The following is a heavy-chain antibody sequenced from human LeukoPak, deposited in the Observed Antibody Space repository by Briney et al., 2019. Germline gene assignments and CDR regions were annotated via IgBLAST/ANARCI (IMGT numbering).Heavy chain of an antibody. CDR3: ARQSGELRTYFDY. CDR1: GGTFSSYA. Sequence: ASVKVSCKASGGTFSSYAISWVRPAPGQGLEWMGGIIPIFGTANYAQKFQGRVTITADESTSTAYMELSSLRSEDTAVYYCARQSGELRTYFDYWGQGTLVTVSS. J-gene: IGHJ4*02. CDR2: IIPIFGTA. D-gene: IGHD1-26*01. V-gene: IGHV1-69*01.